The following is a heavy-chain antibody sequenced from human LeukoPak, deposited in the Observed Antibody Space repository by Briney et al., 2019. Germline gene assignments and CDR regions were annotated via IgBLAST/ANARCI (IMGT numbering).Heavy chain of an antibody. V-gene: IGHV1-18*01. Sequence: GASVKVSCKASGYTFTSYGISWVRQAPGQGLEWMGWISAYNGNTNYAQKLQGRVTMTTDTSTSTAYMELRSLRSDDTAVYYCALHIVVVVAATPLADAFDIWGQGTMVTVSS. CDR3: ALHIVVVVAATPLADAFDI. CDR2: ISAYNGNT. CDR1: GYTFTSYG. J-gene: IGHJ3*02. D-gene: IGHD2-15*01.